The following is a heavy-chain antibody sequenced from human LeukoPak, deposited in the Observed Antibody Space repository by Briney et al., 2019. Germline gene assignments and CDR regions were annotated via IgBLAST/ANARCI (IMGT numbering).Heavy chain of an antibody. CDR1: GGSFSGYY. J-gene: IGHJ4*02. Sequence: SETLSLTCAVYGGSFSGYYWSRIRQPPGKGLEWIGEINHSGSTNYNPSLKSRVTISVDTSKNQFSLKLSSVTAADTAVYYCARGRAGDYGDSPTFDYWGQGTLVTVSS. V-gene: IGHV4-34*01. CDR3: ARGRAGDYGDSPTFDY. CDR2: INHSGST. D-gene: IGHD4-17*01.